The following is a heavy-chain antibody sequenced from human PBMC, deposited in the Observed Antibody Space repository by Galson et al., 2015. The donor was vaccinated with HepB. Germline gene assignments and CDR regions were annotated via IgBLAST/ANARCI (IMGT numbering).Heavy chain of an antibody. CDR1: GYTFTSYG. V-gene: IGHV1-18*01. CDR3: ARVVVAATRASGTVTIRGLYAFDI. D-gene: IGHD2-15*01. Sequence: QSGAEVKKPGASVKVSCKASGYTFTSYGISWVRQAPGQGLEWMGWISAYNGDTNYAQKLQGRVTMTTDTSTSTAYTELRSLRSDDTAVYYCARVVVAATRASGTVTIRGLYAFDIWGQGTMVTVSS. CDR2: ISAYNGDT. J-gene: IGHJ3*02.